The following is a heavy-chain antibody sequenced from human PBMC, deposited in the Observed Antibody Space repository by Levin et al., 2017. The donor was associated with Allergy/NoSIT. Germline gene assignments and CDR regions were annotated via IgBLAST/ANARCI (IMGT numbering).Heavy chain of an antibody. V-gene: IGHV1-8*01. CDR1: GYTFTSYD. Sequence: ASVKVSCKASGYTFTSYDINWVRQATGQGLEWMGWMNPNSGNTGYAQKFQGRVTMTRNTSISTAYMELSSLRSEDTAVYYCARVLARRLYSSSYYFDYWGQGTLVTVSS. D-gene: IGHD6-6*01. J-gene: IGHJ4*02. CDR3: ARVLARRLYSSSYYFDY. CDR2: MNPNSGNT.